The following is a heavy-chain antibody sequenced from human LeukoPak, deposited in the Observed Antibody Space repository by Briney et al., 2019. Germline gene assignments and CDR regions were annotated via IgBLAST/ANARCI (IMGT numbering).Heavy chain of an antibody. CDR3: AREGYYYDSSGYLPADKSLDY. V-gene: IGHV3-30*04. Sequence: GGSLRLSCAASGFTFSSYAMHWVRQAPGKGLEWVAVISYDGSNKYYADSVKGRFTISRDNFKNTLYLQMNSLRAEDTAVYYCAREGYYYDSSGYLPADKSLDYWGQGTLVTVSS. J-gene: IGHJ4*02. CDR2: ISYDGSNK. CDR1: GFTFSSYA. D-gene: IGHD3-22*01.